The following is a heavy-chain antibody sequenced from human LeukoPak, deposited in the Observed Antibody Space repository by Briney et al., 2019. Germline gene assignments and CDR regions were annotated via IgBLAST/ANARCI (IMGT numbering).Heavy chain of an antibody. V-gene: IGHV3-21*04. Sequence: GGSLRLSCAASGFTFSSYSMNWVRQAPGKGLEWVSSISSGSTIYYADSVKGRFTISRDNAKNSLYLQMNSLRAEDTAVYYCARDGPPGGTHDAFDIWGQGTMVTVSS. D-gene: IGHD1-1*01. J-gene: IGHJ3*02. CDR3: ARDGPPGGTHDAFDI. CDR2: ISSGSTI. CDR1: GFTFSSYS.